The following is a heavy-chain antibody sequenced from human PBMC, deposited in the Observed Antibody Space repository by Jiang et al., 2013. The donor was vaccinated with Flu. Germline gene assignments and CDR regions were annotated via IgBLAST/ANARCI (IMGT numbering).Heavy chain of an antibody. CDR2: INHSGST. CDR3: ARGYIGRWLQLGGYYFDY. V-gene: IGHV4-34*01. D-gene: IGHD5-24*01. J-gene: IGHJ4*02. CDR1: GGSFSGYY. Sequence: SLTCAVYGGSFSGYYWSWIRQPPGKGLEWIGEINHSGSTNYNPSLKSRVTISVDTSKNQFSLKLSSVTAADTAVYYCARGYIGRWLQLGGYYFDYWGQGTLVTVSS.